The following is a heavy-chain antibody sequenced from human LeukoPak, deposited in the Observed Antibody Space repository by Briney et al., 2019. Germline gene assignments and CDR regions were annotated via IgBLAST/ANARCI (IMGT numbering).Heavy chain of an antibody. D-gene: IGHD1-26*01. V-gene: IGHV1-58*02. Sequence: SVKVSCKASGFTFTSSAMQWVRQARGQRLEWIGWIVVGSGNTNYAQKFQERVTITRDMSTSTAYMELSSLRSEDTAVYYCAADGVGATSLDYWGQGTLVTVSS. CDR2: IVVGSGNT. J-gene: IGHJ4*02. CDR3: AADGVGATSLDY. CDR1: GFTFTSSA.